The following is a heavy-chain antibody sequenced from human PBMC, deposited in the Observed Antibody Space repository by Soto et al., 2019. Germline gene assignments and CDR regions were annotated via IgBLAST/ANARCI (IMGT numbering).Heavy chain of an antibody. J-gene: IGHJ6*02. CDR1: GYTFSAYT. CDR2: IIPIFGTA. CDR3: AGGGGGSPPEGPNYYYYGMDV. D-gene: IGHD2-15*01. V-gene: IGHV1-69*13. Sequence: SVKVSCKATGYTFSAYTMNWVRQAPGHGLEWMGGIIPIFGTANYAQKFQGRVTITADESTSTAYMELSSLRSEDTAVYYCAGGGGGSPPEGPNYYYYGMDVWGQGTTVTVSS.